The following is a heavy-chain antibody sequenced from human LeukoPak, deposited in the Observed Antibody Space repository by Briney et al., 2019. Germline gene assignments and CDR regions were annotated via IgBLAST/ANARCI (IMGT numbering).Heavy chain of an antibody. D-gene: IGHD3-3*01. CDR2: ISGYNGKT. Sequence: ASVKVSCKASGYTFINYAISWVRQAPGQGLEWMGWISGYNGKTNYVEKFQGRVTMTTDTSTSTVYMELRSLRSDDTAVYYCARRVAWSDPFDAFDIWGQGTMVTVSS. J-gene: IGHJ3*02. V-gene: IGHV1-18*01. CDR1: GYTFINYA. CDR3: ARRVAWSDPFDAFDI.